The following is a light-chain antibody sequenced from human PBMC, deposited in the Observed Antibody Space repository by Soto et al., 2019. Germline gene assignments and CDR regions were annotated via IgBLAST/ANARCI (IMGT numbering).Light chain of an antibody. CDR2: EVT. Sequence: QSALSQPPSASGSRGQSVTISCTGTSSDVGGYNYVSWYQHHPGKAPKLMIYEVTKRPSGVPDRFSGSKSGNTASLTVSGLQAEDDSDYYCSSYAGSNNVVFGGGTKLTVL. V-gene: IGLV2-8*01. CDR1: SSDVGGYNY. CDR3: SSYAGSNNVV. J-gene: IGLJ2*01.